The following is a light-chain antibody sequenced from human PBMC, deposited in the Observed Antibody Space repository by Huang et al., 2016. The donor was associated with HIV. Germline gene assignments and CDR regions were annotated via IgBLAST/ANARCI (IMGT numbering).Light chain of an antibody. CDR1: QSVRSN. CDR2: GAS. J-gene: IGKJ1*01. V-gene: IGKV3-15*01. CDR3: QQYNNWPPWT. Sequence: EIVMTQSQATLTVSPGERATLSCRASQSVRSNLAWYQQKPGQAPRLLIYGASTRATGIPARFSGSGSGTEFTLTLSSLQSEDFAVYYCQQYNNWPPWTFGQGTKVEIK.